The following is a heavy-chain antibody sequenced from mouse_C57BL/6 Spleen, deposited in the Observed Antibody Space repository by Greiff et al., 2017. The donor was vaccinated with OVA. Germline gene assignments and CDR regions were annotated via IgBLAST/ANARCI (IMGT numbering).Heavy chain of an antibody. CDR1: GFTFSSYA. J-gene: IGHJ1*03. Sequence: DVMLVESGEGLVKPGGSLKLSCAGSGFTFSSYAMSWVRQTPEKRLEWVAYISSGGDYIYYADTVKGRFTISRDNARNTLYLQMSSLKSEDTAMYYCTRDRDYYGSSFWYFDVWGTGTTVTVSS. D-gene: IGHD1-1*01. CDR3: TRDRDYYGSSFWYFDV. V-gene: IGHV5-9-1*02. CDR2: ISSGGDYI.